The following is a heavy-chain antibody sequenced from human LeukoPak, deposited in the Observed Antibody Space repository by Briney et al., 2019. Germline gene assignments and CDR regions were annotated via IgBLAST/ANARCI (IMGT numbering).Heavy chain of an antibody. CDR1: GFTFGSYA. CDR2: ISGSGGST. Sequence: LPGGSLRLSCAASGFTFGSYAMSWVRQAPGKGLEWVSAISGSGGSTYYVDSVKGRFTISRDNSKNTLYLQMNSLRAEDTAVYYCAKDTDFWSGYPFDYWGQGTLVTVSS. J-gene: IGHJ4*02. CDR3: AKDTDFWSGYPFDY. V-gene: IGHV3-23*01. D-gene: IGHD3-3*01.